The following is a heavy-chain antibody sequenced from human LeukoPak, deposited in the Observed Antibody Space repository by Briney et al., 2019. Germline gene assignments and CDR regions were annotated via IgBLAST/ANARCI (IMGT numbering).Heavy chain of an antibody. CDR2: TYYRSKWYN. CDR1: GDSVSSNSAA. V-gene: IGHV6-1*01. Sequence: SQTLSLTCAISGDSVSSNSAAWNWIRQSPSRGLEWLARTYYRSKWYNDYAGSVKCRITINPDISKNQFSLQMNSVTPEDTAVYYCARRYSSSWYSWFDPWGQGTLVTVSS. CDR3: ARRYSSSWYSWFDP. D-gene: IGHD6-13*01. J-gene: IGHJ5*02.